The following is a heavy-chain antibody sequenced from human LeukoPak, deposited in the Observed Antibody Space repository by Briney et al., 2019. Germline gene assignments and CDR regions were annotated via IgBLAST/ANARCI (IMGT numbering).Heavy chain of an antibody. J-gene: IGHJ4*02. CDR2: IYPGDSDT. V-gene: IGHV5-51*01. CDR3: ARRIAVAGTPFDY. Sequence: GESLKISCKGSGYSFTSYWIGWVRQMPGKGLEWMGIIYPGDSDTRYSPSSQGRVTISADKSISTAYLQWSSLKASDTAMYYCARRIAVAGTPFDYWGQGTLVTVSS. CDR1: GYSFTSYW. D-gene: IGHD6-19*01.